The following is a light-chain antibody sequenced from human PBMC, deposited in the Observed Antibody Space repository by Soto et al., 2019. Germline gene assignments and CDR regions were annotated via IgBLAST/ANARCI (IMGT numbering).Light chain of an antibody. Sequence: DIQMTQSPSSLSASVGDRVTITCRASQGIRDDLSWYQQKPGKAPKRLIYDASTLHSGVPLRFSGSGSGTGFTLTISSLQPEDSATDYCLQHNTYTRTFGQGTKVDIK. CDR3: LQHNTYTRT. V-gene: IGKV1-17*01. CDR2: DAS. J-gene: IGKJ1*01. CDR1: QGIRDD.